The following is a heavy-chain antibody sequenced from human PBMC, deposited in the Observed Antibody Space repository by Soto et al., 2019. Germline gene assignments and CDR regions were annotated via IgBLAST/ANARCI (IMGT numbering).Heavy chain of an antibody. CDR2: IYYSGST. D-gene: IGHD3-10*01. CDR1: GGSISSGDYY. J-gene: IGHJ5*02. Sequence: SETLSLTCTVSGGSISSGDYYWSWIRQPPGKGLEWIGYIYYSGSTNYNPSLKSRVTISVDTSKNQFSLKLSSVTAADTAVYYWARVGGRLPGFAPGGRGTLVPVSS. V-gene: IGHV4-30-4*01. CDR3: ARVGGRLPGFAP.